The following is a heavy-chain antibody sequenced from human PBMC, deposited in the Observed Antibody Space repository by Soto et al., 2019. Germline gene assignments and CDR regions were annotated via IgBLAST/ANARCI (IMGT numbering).Heavy chain of an antibody. J-gene: IGHJ3*02. Sequence: GGSLRLSCAASGFTVSSNYMSWVRQAPGKGLEWVSVIYSGGSTYYADSVKGRFTIVRDNSKNTLYLQMNSLRAEDTAVYYCARDGLYGDTVDLEAFDIWGQGTMVTVSS. CDR2: IYSGGST. V-gene: IGHV3-66*01. D-gene: IGHD4-17*01. CDR1: GFTVSSNY. CDR3: ARDGLYGDTVDLEAFDI.